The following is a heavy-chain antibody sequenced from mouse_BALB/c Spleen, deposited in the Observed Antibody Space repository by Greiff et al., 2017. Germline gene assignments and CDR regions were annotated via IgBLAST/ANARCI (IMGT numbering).Heavy chain of an antibody. Sequence: EVKLVESGGGLVKPGGSLKLSCAASGFTFSSYGMSWVRQTPDKRLEWVATISSGGSYTYYPDSVKGRFTISRDNAKNTLYLQMSSLKSEDTAMYYCARGDGPLRRVGYAMDYWGQGTSVTVSS. D-gene: IGHD1-1*01. J-gene: IGHJ4*01. CDR3: ARGDGPLRRVGYAMDY. V-gene: IGHV5-6*03. CDR2: ISSGGSYT. CDR1: GFTFSSYG.